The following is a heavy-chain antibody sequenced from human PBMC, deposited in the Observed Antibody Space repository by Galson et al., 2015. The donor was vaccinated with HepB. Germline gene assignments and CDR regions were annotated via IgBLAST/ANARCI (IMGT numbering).Heavy chain of an antibody. CDR3: ASNYGSGSYSDY. V-gene: IGHV1-69*02. J-gene: IGHJ4*02. D-gene: IGHD3-10*01. CDR1: GGTFSSYT. Sequence: SVKVSCKASGGTFSSYTISWVRQAPGQGLEWMGRIIPILGIANYAQKFQGRVTITADKSTSTAYMELSSLRSEDTAVYYCASNYGSGSYSDYWGQGTLVTVSS. CDR2: IIPILGIA.